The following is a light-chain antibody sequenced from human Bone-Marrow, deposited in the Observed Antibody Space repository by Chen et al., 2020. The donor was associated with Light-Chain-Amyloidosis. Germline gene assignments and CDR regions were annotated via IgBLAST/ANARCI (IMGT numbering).Light chain of an antibody. CDR2: RDT. J-gene: IGLJ2*01. Sequence: SYELTQPTSPSVSPGQTARITCSGDDLPTKYAYWYQQKPGKAPVLVIHRDTERPSGISERFSGSSSGTTATLTISGVQAEDEADYHCQSADSSGTYEVIFGGGTKLTVL. CDR3: QSADSSGTYEVI. CDR1: DLPTKY. V-gene: IGLV3-25*03.